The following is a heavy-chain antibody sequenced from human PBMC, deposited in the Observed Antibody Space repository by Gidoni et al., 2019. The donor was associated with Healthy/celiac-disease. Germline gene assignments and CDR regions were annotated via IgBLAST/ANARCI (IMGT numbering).Heavy chain of an antibody. CDR3: AREVLVAATTPVDAFAI. J-gene: IGHJ3*02. D-gene: IGHD2-15*01. CDR2: IYYSGST. V-gene: IGHV4-39*01. CDR1: GGSIRSRCYS. Sequence: QLQLQESGPGLVKPSESLSLTCTVSGGSIRSRCYSWGWIRQPPGKGLEWIGSIYYSGSTYYNPSLQSRVTRSLDTSKNQFSLKLSSVTAADTAVYYCAREVLVAATTPVDAFAIWGQGTMVTVSS.